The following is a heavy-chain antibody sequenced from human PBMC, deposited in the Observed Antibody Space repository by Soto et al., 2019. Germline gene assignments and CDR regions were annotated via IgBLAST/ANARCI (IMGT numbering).Heavy chain of an antibody. D-gene: IGHD3-22*01. CDR1: GGTFSSYA. Sequence: QVQLVQSGAEVKKPGSSVKVSCKASGGTFSSYAISWVRQAPGQGLEWMGGIIPIFGTANYAQKFQGRVTITADESTSTAYMELSSLRSEDTAVYYCARERSTHPAYDSSGYHARFDYWGQGTLVTVSS. CDR2: IIPIFGTA. J-gene: IGHJ4*02. V-gene: IGHV1-69*01. CDR3: ARERSTHPAYDSSGYHARFDY.